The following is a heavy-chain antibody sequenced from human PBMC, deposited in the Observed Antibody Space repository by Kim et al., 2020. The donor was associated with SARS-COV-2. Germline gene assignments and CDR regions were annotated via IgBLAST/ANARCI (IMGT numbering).Heavy chain of an antibody. J-gene: IGHJ4*02. CDR3: ARGYCSGGSCYHFDY. D-gene: IGHD2-15*01. Sequence: PSLKSRVTISVDKSKNRFSRKLNAVTAADTAVYYCARGYCSGGSCYHFDYWGQGTLVTVSS. V-gene: IGHV4-4*02.